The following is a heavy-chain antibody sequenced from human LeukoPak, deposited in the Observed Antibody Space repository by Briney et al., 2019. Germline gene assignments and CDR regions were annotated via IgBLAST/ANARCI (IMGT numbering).Heavy chain of an antibody. Sequence: GRSLRLSCAASGFTFSSYAMHWVRQAPGKGLEWVAVISYDGSNKYYADSVKGRFTISRDNSKSTLYLQMNSLRAEDTAVYYCAKVLPRDGYNGYYFDYWGQGTLVTVSS. CDR3: AKVLPRDGYNGYYFDY. D-gene: IGHD5-24*01. V-gene: IGHV3-30-3*01. J-gene: IGHJ4*02. CDR1: GFTFSSYA. CDR2: ISYDGSNK.